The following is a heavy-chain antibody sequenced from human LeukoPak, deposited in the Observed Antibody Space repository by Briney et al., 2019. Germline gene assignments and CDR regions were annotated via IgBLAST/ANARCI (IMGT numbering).Heavy chain of an antibody. CDR2: IISKTDGDTT. CDR1: GFTFSNAW. J-gene: IGHJ4*02. D-gene: IGHD3-22*01. CDR3: TTDSYYYDSSGLGLVDY. Sequence: GGSLRLSCAASGFTFSNAWMSWVRQAPGKGWGGVGRIISKTDGDTTDYAAPVKGRLTIPRDDSKNTLYLQINSHNPEDTPVYYYTTDSYYYDSSGLGLVDYWGQGTLVTVSS. V-gene: IGHV3-15*01.